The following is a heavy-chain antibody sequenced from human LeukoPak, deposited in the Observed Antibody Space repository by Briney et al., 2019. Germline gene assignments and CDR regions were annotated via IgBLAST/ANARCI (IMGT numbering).Heavy chain of an antibody. CDR2: ISGSGGST. CDR1: GFTYSSYV. Sequence: GGSLRLSCAASGFTYSSYVMSWVRQAPGKGLEWVSGISGSGGSTYYADSVKGRFTISRDSSKNTLYLQMNSLRAEDTAVYYCAKVSGGGLYYDGMDVWGQGTTVTVSS. V-gene: IGHV3-23*01. D-gene: IGHD1-14*01. J-gene: IGHJ6*02. CDR3: AKVSGGGLYYDGMDV.